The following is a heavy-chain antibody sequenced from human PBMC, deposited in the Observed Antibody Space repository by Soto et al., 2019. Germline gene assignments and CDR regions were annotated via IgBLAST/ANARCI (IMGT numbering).Heavy chain of an antibody. CDR1: GGSISSGGYY. CDR2: IYYSGST. CDR3: ARVIAVAGPSYYFDY. J-gene: IGHJ4*02. Sequence: QVQLQESGPGLVKPSQTLSLTCTVSGGSISSGGYYWSWIRQHPGKGLEWIGYIYYSGSTYYNPSLTSRVTISVDTSKNQCSLKLRSVTAADTAVYYCARVIAVAGPSYYFDYWGQGTLVTVSS. V-gene: IGHV4-31*03. D-gene: IGHD6-19*01.